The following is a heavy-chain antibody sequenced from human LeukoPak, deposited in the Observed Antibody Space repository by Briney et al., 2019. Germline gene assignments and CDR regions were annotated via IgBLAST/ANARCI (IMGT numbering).Heavy chain of an antibody. CDR3: ARHRRAMVYFDY. Sequence: PSETLSLTCTVSGGSISSYYWSWIRQPPGKGLEWIGYIYYSGSPNYNPSLKSRVTISVDTSKNQFSLKLSSVTAADTAVYYCARHRRAMVYFDYWGQGTLVTVSS. D-gene: IGHD5-18*01. J-gene: IGHJ4*02. CDR2: IYYSGSP. V-gene: IGHV4-59*08. CDR1: GGSISSYY.